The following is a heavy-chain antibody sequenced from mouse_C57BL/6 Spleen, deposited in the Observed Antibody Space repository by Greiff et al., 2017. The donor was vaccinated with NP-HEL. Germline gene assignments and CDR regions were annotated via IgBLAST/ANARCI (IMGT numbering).Heavy chain of an antibody. CDR2: ISDGGSYT. D-gene: IGHD2-3*01. CDR3: ARDRDGYYDYYAMDY. V-gene: IGHV5-4*01. CDR1: GFTFSSYA. J-gene: IGHJ4*01. Sequence: EVQLVESGGGLVKPGGSLKLSCAASGFTFSSYAMSWVRQTPEKRLEWVATISDGGSYTYYPDNVKGRFTISRDNAKNNLYLQMSHLKSEDTAMYYCARDRDGYYDYYAMDYWGQGTSVTVSS.